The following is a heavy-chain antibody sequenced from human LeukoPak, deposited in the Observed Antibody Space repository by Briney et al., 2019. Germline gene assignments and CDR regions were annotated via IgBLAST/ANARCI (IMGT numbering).Heavy chain of an antibody. CDR1: GFTFSSYW. D-gene: IGHD6-6*01. J-gene: IGHJ4*02. CDR3: AREVSQLVRDLDY. CDR2: INSDGSST. V-gene: IGHV3-74*01. Sequence: PGGSLRLSCAASGFTFSSYWMHWVRQAPGKGLVWVSRINSDGSSTSYADSVKGRFTISRDSAKNTLCLQMNSLRGEDTAVYYCAREVSQLVRDLDYWGQGTLVTVSS.